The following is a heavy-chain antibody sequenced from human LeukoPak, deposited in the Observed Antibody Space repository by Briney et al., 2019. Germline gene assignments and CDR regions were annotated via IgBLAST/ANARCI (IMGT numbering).Heavy chain of an antibody. Sequence: PGGSLRLSCAASGFTFSSYSMNWVRQAPGKGLEWVSYISSSSSTIYYADSVKGRFTISRDNAKNSPYLQMNSLRAEDTAVYYCARDSSLWFGKRFDYWGQGTLVTVSS. V-gene: IGHV3-48*01. J-gene: IGHJ4*02. CDR1: GFTFSSYS. D-gene: IGHD3-10*01. CDR3: ARDSSLWFGKRFDY. CDR2: ISSSSSTI.